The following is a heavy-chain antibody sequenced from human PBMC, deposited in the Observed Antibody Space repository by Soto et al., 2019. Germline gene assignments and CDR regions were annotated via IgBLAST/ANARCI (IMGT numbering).Heavy chain of an antibody. D-gene: IGHD2-2*01. CDR1: GFTFISYS. CDR2: ISSSSSYI. V-gene: IGHV3-21*01. Sequence: GGSLRLSCAASGFTFISYSMNWVRQAPGKGLEWVSSISSSSSYIYYADSVKGRFTISRDNAKNSLYLQMNSLRAEDTAVYYCARDLRCSSTSCYIKRGFFYYYYGMDVWGQGTTVTVSS. CDR3: ARDLRCSSTSCYIKRGFFYYYYGMDV. J-gene: IGHJ6*02.